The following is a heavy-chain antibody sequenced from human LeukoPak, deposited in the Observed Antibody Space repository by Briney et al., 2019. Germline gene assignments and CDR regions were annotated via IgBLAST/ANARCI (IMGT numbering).Heavy chain of an antibody. V-gene: IGHV3-64*01. Sequence: GGSLRLSCAASGFTFSSYAMHWVRQAPGKGLEYVSAISSNGGSTYYANSVKGRFTISRDNSKNTLYLQMGSLRAEDMAVYYCAREAVLTGFDYWGQGTLVTVSS. CDR3: AREAVLTGFDY. CDR2: ISSNGGST. J-gene: IGHJ4*02. CDR1: GFTFSSYA.